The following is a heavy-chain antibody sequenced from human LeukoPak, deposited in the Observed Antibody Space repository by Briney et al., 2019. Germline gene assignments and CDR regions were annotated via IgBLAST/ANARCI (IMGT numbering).Heavy chain of an antibody. CDR1: GFTFSSCE. D-gene: IGHD6-19*01. CDR2: ISSGGTTL. V-gene: IGHV3-48*03. CDR3: ARVKGSGWYEVDY. Sequence: GGSLILSCAASGFTFSSCEMNWVRQAPGKGLEWVSYISSGGTTLYYADSVKGRFTISRDNVKNSLYLQMNSLSAEDTGVYYCARVKGSGWYEVDYWGQGTLVTVSS. J-gene: IGHJ4*02.